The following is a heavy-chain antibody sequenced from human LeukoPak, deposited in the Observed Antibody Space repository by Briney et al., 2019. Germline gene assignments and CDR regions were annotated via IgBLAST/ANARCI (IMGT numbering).Heavy chain of an antibody. CDR2: IVVGSGNT. CDR1: GFTFTSSA. V-gene: IGHV1-58*02. D-gene: IGHD6-6*01. Sequence: GTSVKVSCKASGFTFTSSAMQWVRQARGQRLEWIGWIVVGSGNTNYAQKFQERVTITRDMSTSTAYMELSSLRSEDTAVYYCAVAVGIAARPGDYYYYYMDVWGKGTTVTVSS. CDR3: AVAVGIAARPGDYYYYYMDV. J-gene: IGHJ6*03.